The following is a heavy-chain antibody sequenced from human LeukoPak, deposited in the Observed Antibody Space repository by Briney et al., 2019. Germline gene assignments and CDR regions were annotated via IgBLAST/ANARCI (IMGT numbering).Heavy chain of an antibody. J-gene: IGHJ6*04. CDR1: GFPFSSYG. CDR2: ISNDGNNK. CDR3: AELGITMIGGV. V-gene: IGHV3-30*18. Sequence: GMSLRLSCAASGFPFSSYGMHWVRQAPGKGLEWVAAISNDGNNKFYADSVKGRFTISRDNPKNTMNLQMNSLRAEDTAVYYCAELGITMIGGVWGKGTTVTISS. D-gene: IGHD3-10*02.